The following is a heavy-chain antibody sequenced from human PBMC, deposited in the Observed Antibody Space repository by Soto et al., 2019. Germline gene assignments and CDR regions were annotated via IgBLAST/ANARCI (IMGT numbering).Heavy chain of an antibody. CDR1: GGSISSYY. CDR3: ASGIAVAGDGTFDY. V-gene: IGHV4-59*08. D-gene: IGHD6-19*01. CDR2: IYYSGST. Sequence: SETLSLTCTVSGGSISSYYWSWIRQPPGKGLEWIGYIYYSGSTNYNPSLKSRVTISVDTSKNQFSLKLSSVTAADTAVYYCASGIAVAGDGTFDYWGQGTLVTVSS. J-gene: IGHJ4*02.